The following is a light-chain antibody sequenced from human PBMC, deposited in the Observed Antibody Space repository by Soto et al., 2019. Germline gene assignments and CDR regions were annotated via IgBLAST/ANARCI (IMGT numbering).Light chain of an antibody. Sequence: TTAPGALGWSPEEVAALSRGASQSVGSNYFAWYQQKPGQAPRLLIYGASSRATGIPDRFSGSGSGTDFTLTISRLEPEDFAVYDCQQYGSSHTFGQGTRLEIK. CDR1: QSVGSNY. V-gene: IGKV3-20*01. CDR3: QQYGSSHT. CDR2: GAS. J-gene: IGKJ5*01.